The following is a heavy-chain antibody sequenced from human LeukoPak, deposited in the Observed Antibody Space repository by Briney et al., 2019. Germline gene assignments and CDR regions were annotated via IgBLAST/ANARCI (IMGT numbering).Heavy chain of an antibody. CDR2: IYYSGSP. CDR3: ARQASSGGTFDY. D-gene: IGHD3-22*01. Sequence: SETLSLTCTFSGGSISSSSYYWGWIRQPPVKGLEWIVSIYYSGSPYYNPSLKSRVTISVDTSKNQFSLKLSSVTAADTAVYYCARQASSGGTFDYWGQGTLVTVSS. CDR1: GGSISSSSYY. V-gene: IGHV4-39*01. J-gene: IGHJ4*02.